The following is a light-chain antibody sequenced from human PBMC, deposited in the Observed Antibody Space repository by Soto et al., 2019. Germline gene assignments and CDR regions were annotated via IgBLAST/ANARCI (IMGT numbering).Light chain of an antibody. CDR2: ITS. V-gene: IGLV7-43*01. J-gene: IGLJ2*01. CDR1: TGAVTSAYY. Sequence: QAVVTQEPSLTVSPGGTVTLTCASSTGAVTSAYYPNWFQQKPGQAPRPLIYITSNNHSWTPARFSGSLLGGKAALTLSGVQPEDEADYYCLLYYGGIPVFGGGTKLTVL. CDR3: LLYYGGIPV.